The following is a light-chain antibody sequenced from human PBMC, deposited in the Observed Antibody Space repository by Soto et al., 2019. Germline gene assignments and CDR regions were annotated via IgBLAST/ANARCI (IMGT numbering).Light chain of an antibody. CDR1: QSISTY. CDR3: QQSHSTPIT. CDR2: GAS. V-gene: IGKV1-39*01. Sequence: DIPMTQSPSSLSASVGDRVTITCRASQSISTYLHWYQQKPGKAPNLLIHGASSLQSGVPSRFSGSGSGTDFTLTISNLQPEDFASYYCQQSHSTPITFGGGTRVEI. J-gene: IGKJ4*01.